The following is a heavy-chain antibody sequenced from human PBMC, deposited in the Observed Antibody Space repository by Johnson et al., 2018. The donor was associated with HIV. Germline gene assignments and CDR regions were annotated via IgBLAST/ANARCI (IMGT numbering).Heavy chain of an antibody. J-gene: IGHJ3*02. CDR2: ISSSGSTI. D-gene: IGHD1-26*01. V-gene: IGHV3-11*04. CDR1: GFTFSDYY. CDR3: ARDSGLAAPGPFDM. Sequence: QVQLVESGGGLVKPGGSLRLSCVASGFTFSDYYMSWIRQTPGNGLEWLSYISSSGSTIYYADSVKGRFTISRDNAKNSLYLQMNSLRAGDTAVYYCARDSGLAAPGPFDMWGQGTMVTVSS.